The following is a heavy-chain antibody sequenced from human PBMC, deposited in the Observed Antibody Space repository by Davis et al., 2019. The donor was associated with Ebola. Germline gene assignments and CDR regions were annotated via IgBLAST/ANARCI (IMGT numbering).Heavy chain of an antibody. CDR3: ATASSGWYRGDAFDI. J-gene: IGHJ3*02. CDR1: GYTVGSDF. CDR2: IWYDGSNK. Sequence: GGSLRLSCSVSGYTVGSDFMIWARRAPGKGLEWVAVIWYDGSNKYYADSVKGRFTISRDNSKNTLYLQMNSLRAEDTAVYYCATASSGWYRGDAFDIWGQGTMVTVSS. D-gene: IGHD6-19*01. V-gene: IGHV3-33*08.